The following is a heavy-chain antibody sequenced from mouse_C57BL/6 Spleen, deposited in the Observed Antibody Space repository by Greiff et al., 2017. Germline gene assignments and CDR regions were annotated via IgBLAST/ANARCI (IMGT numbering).Heavy chain of an antibody. V-gene: IGHV1-82*01. Sequence: QVQLQQSGPELVKPGASVKISCKASGYAFSSSWMNWVKQRPGKGLEWIGRIYPGDGDTNYNGKFKGKATLTADKSSSTAYMQLSSLTSEDSAVYFCAKYDYDVPYWGQGTLVTVSA. CDR3: AKYDYDVPY. J-gene: IGHJ3*01. D-gene: IGHD2-4*01. CDR1: GYAFSSSW. CDR2: IYPGDGDT.